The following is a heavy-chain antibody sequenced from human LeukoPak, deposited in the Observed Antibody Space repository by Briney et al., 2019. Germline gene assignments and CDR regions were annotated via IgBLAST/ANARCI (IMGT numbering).Heavy chain of an antibody. CDR2: IKSKTDGGTT. Sequence: GGSLRLSCAASGFTFSSYSMSWVRQAPGKGLEWVGRIKSKTDGGTTDYAAPVKGRFTISRDDSKNTLYLQMNSLKTEDTAVYYCTTGFLEWLFEVDYWGQGTLVTVSS. CDR1: GFTFSSYS. V-gene: IGHV3-15*01. J-gene: IGHJ4*02. D-gene: IGHD3-3*01. CDR3: TTGFLEWLFEVDY.